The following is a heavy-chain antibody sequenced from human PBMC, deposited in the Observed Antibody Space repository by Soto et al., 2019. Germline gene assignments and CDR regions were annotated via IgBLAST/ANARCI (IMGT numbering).Heavy chain of an antibody. CDR3: AKDKYYG. CDR2: ISGSDGST. J-gene: IGHJ4*02. V-gene: IGHV3-23*01. CDR1: GFTLSNFA. D-gene: IGHD2-21*01. Sequence: EVQLLESGGGLVQPGGSLRLSCAASGFTLSNFAMSWVRQAPGKGLEWVSAISGSDGSTYYADSVKGRFTISRDNSKNTLFLQMSSLRAEDTALYYCAKDKYYGWGQGTLVTVST.